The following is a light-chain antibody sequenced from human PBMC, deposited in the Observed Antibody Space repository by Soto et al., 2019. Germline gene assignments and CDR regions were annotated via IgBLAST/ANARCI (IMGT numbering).Light chain of an antibody. Sequence: EIQLTQSPASGSASLGNSVTIICRASQSISNYLNWYQQKPGKAPKXVIYAASTLPSGVPSRFSGTGSGTDLTLTISSLQPEDGETYYCQQSYSTPWTFGQGTKVDIK. CDR1: QSISNY. CDR3: QQSYSTPWT. V-gene: IGKV1-39*01. CDR2: AAS. J-gene: IGKJ1*01.